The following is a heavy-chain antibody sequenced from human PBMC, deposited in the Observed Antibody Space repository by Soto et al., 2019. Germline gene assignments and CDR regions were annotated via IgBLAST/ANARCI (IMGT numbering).Heavy chain of an antibody. CDR1: GYTFTSYG. V-gene: IGHV1-18*01. Sequence: ASVKVSCKASGYTFTSYGISWVRQAPGQGLEWMGWVSGYNGNRNYAQKLQGRVTMTTDTSTNTAYMELRSLRFDDTAVYYCAREYSIAARPRFDYWGQGTLVTVSS. CDR2: VSGYNGNR. J-gene: IGHJ4*02. D-gene: IGHD6-6*01. CDR3: AREYSIAARPRFDY.